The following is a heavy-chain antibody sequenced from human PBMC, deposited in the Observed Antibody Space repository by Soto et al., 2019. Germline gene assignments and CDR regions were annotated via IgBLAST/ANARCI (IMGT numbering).Heavy chain of an antibody. J-gene: IGHJ4*02. CDR2: ILSDHNT. Sequence: VQLLESGGGLVQPGGSLTLSCAASGFTFSDYTMSWVRQAPGKVLECVSVILSDHNTYYADSVRGRFTISRDNSKNTLYLEMNSLRAEDTAVYDCASRTSGYFCYWGQGTLVTVSS. CDR1: GFTFSDYT. V-gene: IGHV3-23*03. CDR3: ASRTSGYFCY. D-gene: IGHD2-2*01.